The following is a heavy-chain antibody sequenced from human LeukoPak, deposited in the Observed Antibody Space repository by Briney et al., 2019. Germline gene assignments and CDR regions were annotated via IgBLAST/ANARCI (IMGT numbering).Heavy chain of an antibody. J-gene: IGHJ4*02. V-gene: IGHV4-61*01. CDR3: ARGVVIAPQTFDY. CDR1: GDSISTSSYY. Sequence: SETLSLTCSVSGDSISTSSYYWTWIRQPPGKGLDWIGYIYYNGSTNYNPSLKSRVTISVDTSKNQFSLKLSSVTAADTAVYYCARGVVIAPQTFDYWGQGTLVTVSS. D-gene: IGHD2-21*01. CDR2: IYYNGST.